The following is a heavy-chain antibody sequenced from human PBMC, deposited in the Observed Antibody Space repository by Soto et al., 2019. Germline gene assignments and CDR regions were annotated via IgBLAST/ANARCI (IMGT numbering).Heavy chain of an antibody. D-gene: IGHD4-17*01. CDR3: ARWNGDYSFDY. J-gene: IGHJ4*02. CDR2: IYYSGST. Sequence: SETLSLTCTVSGGSISSSSYYWGWIRQPPGKGLEWIGSIYYSGSTYYNPSLKSRVTISVDTSKNQFPLKLSSVTAADTAVYYCARWNGDYSFDYWGQGTLVTVSS. CDR1: GGSISSSSYY. V-gene: IGHV4-39*01.